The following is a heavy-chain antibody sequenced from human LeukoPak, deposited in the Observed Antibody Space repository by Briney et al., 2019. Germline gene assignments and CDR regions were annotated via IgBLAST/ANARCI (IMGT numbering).Heavy chain of an antibody. Sequence: SETLSLTCTVSGGSISSSSYYWGWIRQPPGKGLEWIGSIYYSGSTYYNPSLKSRITISVDTSKNQFSLKLSSVTAADTAVYYRARQGQWLAGDLDYWGQGTLVTVSS. CDR1: GGSISSSSYY. J-gene: IGHJ4*02. CDR3: ARQGQWLAGDLDY. D-gene: IGHD6-19*01. V-gene: IGHV4-39*01. CDR2: IYYSGST.